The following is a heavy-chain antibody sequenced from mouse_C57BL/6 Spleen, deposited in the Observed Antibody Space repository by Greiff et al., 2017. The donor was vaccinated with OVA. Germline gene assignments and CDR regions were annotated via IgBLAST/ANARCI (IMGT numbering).Heavy chain of an antibody. V-gene: IGHV1-80*01. Sequence: QVQLKQSGAELVKPGASVKISCKASGYAFSSYWMNWVKQRPGKGLEWIGQIYPGDGDTNYNGKFKGKATLTADKSSSTAYMQLSSLASEDSAVYFCAREDYSTPTEGFAYWGQGTLVTVSA. CDR3: AREDYSTPTEGFAY. J-gene: IGHJ3*01. CDR2: IYPGDGDT. D-gene: IGHD2-5*01. CDR1: GYAFSSYW.